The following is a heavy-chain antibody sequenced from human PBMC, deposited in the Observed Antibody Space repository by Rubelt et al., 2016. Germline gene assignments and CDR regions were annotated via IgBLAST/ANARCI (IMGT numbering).Heavy chain of an antibody. CDR1: GYTFTSYG. CDR2: ISAYNGTT. J-gene: IGHJ3*02. CDR3: AREVIVVVPAAPDAFDI. D-gene: IGHD2-2*01. V-gene: IGHV1-18*01. Sequence: QVQLVQSGAEVKKPGASVKVSCKASGYTFTSYGISWVRQAPGQGLEWMGWISAYNGTTNYAQKLQGRVTMTTDTSTGTAYMELSSLRSENTAVYYCAREVIVVVPAAPDAFDIWGQGTMVTVSS.